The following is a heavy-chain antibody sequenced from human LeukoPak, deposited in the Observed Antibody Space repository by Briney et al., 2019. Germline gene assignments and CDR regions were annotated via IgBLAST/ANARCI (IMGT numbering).Heavy chain of an antibody. CDR3: ARIGYSSSSIDY. V-gene: IGHV3-7*01. D-gene: IGHD6-6*01. Sequence: GGSLRLSCAVSGFSFSNYWMSWVRQAPGKGLEWVANIKQDGSVKYYMDSVKGRFTTSRDNAKNSVFLQIHSLRAEDTAMYYCARIGYSSSSIDYWGQGTLVTVSS. CDR1: GFSFSNYW. CDR2: IKQDGSVK. J-gene: IGHJ4*02.